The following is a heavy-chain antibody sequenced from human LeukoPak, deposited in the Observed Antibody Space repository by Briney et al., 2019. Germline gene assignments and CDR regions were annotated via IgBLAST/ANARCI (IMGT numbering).Heavy chain of an antibody. CDR3: ARRSGSYDY. CDR2: IKQDGSEK. Sequence: GGSLRLSCAASGVTFSSHWMSWLRQAPGKGLEWVANIKQDGSEKYYVDSVKGRFTISRDNAKNSLYLRMNSLRAEDTAVYYCARRSGSYDYWGQGTLVTVSS. D-gene: IGHD1-26*01. J-gene: IGHJ4*02. CDR1: GVTFSSHW. V-gene: IGHV3-7*01.